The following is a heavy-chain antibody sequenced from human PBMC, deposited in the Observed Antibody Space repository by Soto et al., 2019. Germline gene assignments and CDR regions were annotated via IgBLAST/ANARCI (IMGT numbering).Heavy chain of an antibody. V-gene: IGHV5-51*01. J-gene: IGHJ6*02. CDR1: GYTFTDYW. Sequence: GESLKISCKGSGYTFTDYWIGWVRQLPGKGLEWMGIIYPGDSDTRYSPSFQGHVTITVDKSTSTAYLQWNTLKASDTAMYYCARHIINFRYYSYAMDVWGQGTTVTVSS. CDR2: IYPGDSDT. CDR3: ARHIINFRYYSYAMDV.